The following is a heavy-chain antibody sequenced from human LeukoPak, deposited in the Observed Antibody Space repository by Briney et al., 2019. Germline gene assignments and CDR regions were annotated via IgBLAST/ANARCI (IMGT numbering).Heavy chain of an antibody. D-gene: IGHD2-2*01. J-gene: IGHJ4*02. CDR2: IYYSGST. CDR3: ARSYCSSSSCYEVYYFDY. Sequence: SETLSLTCTVSGGSISSSNYYWGWIRQPPGKGLEWIGSIYYSGSTYYNPSLKSRVTISVDTSKNQFSLKLSSVTAADTAVYYCARSYCSSSSCYEVYYFDYWGQGTLVTVSS. CDR1: GGSISSSNYY. V-gene: IGHV4-39*01.